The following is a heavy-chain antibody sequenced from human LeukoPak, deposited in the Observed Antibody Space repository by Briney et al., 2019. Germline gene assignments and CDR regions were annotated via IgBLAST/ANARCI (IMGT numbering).Heavy chain of an antibody. J-gene: IGHJ4*02. D-gene: IGHD6-13*01. V-gene: IGHV3-7*01. CDR3: ARDPDSSSFDY. Sequence: PGGSLRLSGTASGFNFRTSWMSWVRQSPRKGLEFLANIKYDGTVKNYVDSVKGRFTISRDNPKNSLYLQMDSLRAEDTAVYYCARDPDSSSFDYWGQGALVTVSS. CDR1: GFNFRTSW. CDR2: IKYDGTVK.